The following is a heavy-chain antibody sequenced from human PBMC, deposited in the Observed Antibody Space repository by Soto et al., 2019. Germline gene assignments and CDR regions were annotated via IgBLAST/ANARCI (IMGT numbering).Heavy chain of an antibody. CDR3: AKEIRSYSSSWYYFDY. CDR1: GFTFSSLW. D-gene: IGHD6-13*01. Sequence: GGSLRLSCAASGFTFSSLWMGWVRQAPGKGLEWVANIKQDGSEKYYVDSVKGRFTISRDNGKNSLYLQMNSLRAEDTALYYCAKEIRSYSSSWYYFDY. V-gene: IGHV3-7*03. J-gene: IGHJ4*01. CDR2: IKQDGSEK.